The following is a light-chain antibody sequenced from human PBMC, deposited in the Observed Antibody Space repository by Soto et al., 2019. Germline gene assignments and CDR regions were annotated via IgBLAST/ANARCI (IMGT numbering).Light chain of an antibody. CDR1: QSVSSN. CDR2: DAS. Sequence: IVMTQSPSTLSVSPGESATLSCRASQSVSSNLAWHQQKPGQAPRILMYDASTRATGISARFRGSGSGTEFTLTISSLQSEDFEVYYCQQYHNWPTTFGQGTRLEIK. J-gene: IGKJ5*01. CDR3: QQYHNWPTT. V-gene: IGKV3-15*01.